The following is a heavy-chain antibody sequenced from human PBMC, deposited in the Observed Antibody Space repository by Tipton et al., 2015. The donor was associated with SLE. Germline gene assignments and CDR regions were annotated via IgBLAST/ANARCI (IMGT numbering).Heavy chain of an antibody. CDR3: ARDTPRVQGVLNFFDS. V-gene: IGHV3-20*04. J-gene: IGHJ4*02. D-gene: IGHD3-10*01. CDR1: GFTFDDYA. Sequence: SLRLSCAASGFTFDDYAMNWVRQAPGKGLEWISNINWDGGSTIYADVVKGRFTISRDNAKNSLYLQMTSLRAEDTAVYYCARDTPRVQGVLNFFDSWGQGTLVTVSS. CDR2: INWDGGST.